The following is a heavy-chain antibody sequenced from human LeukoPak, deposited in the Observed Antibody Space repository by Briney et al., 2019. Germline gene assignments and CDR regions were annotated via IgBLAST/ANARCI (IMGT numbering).Heavy chain of an antibody. Sequence: PSETLSLTCAVYGGSFSGYYWSWIRQPPGKGLEWIGEINHSGSTNYNPSLKSRVTISVDTSKNQFSLKLSSVTAADTAVFYCARGGSGWYNFAPDTFDIWGQGTMVTVSS. CDR1: GGSFSGYY. V-gene: IGHV4-34*01. CDR2: INHSGST. J-gene: IGHJ3*02. D-gene: IGHD6-19*01. CDR3: ARGGSGWYNFAPDTFDI.